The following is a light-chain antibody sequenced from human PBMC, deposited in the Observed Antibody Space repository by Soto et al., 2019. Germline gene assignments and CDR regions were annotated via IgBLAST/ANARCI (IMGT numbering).Light chain of an antibody. CDR2: DAS. CDR1: QSISSNY. CDR3: QQYGTSPTT. J-gene: IGKJ1*01. Sequence: EIVLTQSPATLSLSPGERATLSCRASQSISSNYLAWYQQKPGQAPRLLIYDASSRATGIPDRFSGSGSGTDFTLTISRLEPEDLAVYYCQQYGTSPTTFGQGTKVEIK. V-gene: IGKV3-20*01.